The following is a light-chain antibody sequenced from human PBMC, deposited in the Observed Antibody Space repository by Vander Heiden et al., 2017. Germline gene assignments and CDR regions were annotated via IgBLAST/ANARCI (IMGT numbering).Light chain of an antibody. CDR1: QSVLYTAKNKNC. CDR3: QQYSTNPPT. CDR2: WAS. V-gene: IGKV4-1*01. J-gene: IGKJ4*01. Sequence: DLVMTQSPDSLTVSLGTRATINCKSSQSVLYTAKNKNCLAWYQQRPGQPPKLLIYWASTRESGVPDRYSGSGSGTDFTLTISSLQAEDVAIYYCQQYSTNPPTFGGGTKVEIK.